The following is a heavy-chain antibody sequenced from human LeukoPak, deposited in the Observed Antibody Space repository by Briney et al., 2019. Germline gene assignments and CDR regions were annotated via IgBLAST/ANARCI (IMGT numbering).Heavy chain of an antibody. CDR2: IIPILGIA. J-gene: IGHJ4*02. Sequence: ASVKVSCKASGGTFSSYAISWVRQAPGQGLEWMGRIIPILGIANYAQKLQGRVTMTTDTSTSTAYMELRSLRSDDTAVYYCAREPRYYFDYWGQGTLVTVSS. V-gene: IGHV1-69*04. CDR1: GGTFSSYA. CDR3: AREPRYYFDY.